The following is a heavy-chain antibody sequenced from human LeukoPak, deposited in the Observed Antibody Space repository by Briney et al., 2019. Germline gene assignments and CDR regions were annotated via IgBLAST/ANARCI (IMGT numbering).Heavy chain of an antibody. CDR3: TTDGVGVEGATYDN. D-gene: IGHD1-26*01. J-gene: IGHJ4*02. V-gene: IGHV3-15*01. CDR2: IKAKAHGGTI. CDR1: GFIFTNYV. Sequence: GGSLRLSCAASGFIFTNYVMHWVRQAPGKGLEWVGSIKAKAHGGTIEYAAPVKGRFTISRDDSKNTLYLQMNSLKTEDTAVYYCTTDGVGVEGATYDNWGQGTLVSVSS.